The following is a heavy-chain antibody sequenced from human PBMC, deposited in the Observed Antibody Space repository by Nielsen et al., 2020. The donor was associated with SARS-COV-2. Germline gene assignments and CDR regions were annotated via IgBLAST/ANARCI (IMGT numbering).Heavy chain of an antibody. V-gene: IGHV3-30*18. J-gene: IGHJ6*02. CDR1: AFNFTFYA. Sequence: GGSLRLSCAASAFNFTFYAMHWVRQAPGKGLQWVGGISNGGSHSYYAESVKGRFTISRDNSKNSLYLQMNSLRAEDTALYYCAKVDLDSYYYYGMDVWGQGTTVTVSS. CDR2: ISNGGSHS. D-gene: IGHD3-22*01. CDR3: AKVDLDSYYYYGMDV.